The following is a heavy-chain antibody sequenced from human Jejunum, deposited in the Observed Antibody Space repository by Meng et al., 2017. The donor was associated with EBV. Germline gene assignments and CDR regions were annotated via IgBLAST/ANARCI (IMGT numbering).Heavy chain of an antibody. D-gene: IGHD3-3*01. J-gene: IGHJ4*02. CDR1: AFSSGRYW. CDR2: IRTDGSGA. CDR3: ASGVGRYFEY. Sequence: VPRWESGGAIVQPGGSLRLSCALPAFSSGRYWMHWVRQTPEKGLVWVSRIRTDGSGASYADSVKGRFTISIDNAKNALYLQINSLRAEDTAVYYCASGVGRYFEYWGQGSVVTVSS. V-gene: IGHV3-74*01.